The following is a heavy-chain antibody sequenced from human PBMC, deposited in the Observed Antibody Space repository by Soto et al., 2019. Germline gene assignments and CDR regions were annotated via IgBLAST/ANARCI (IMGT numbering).Heavy chain of an antibody. V-gene: IGHV1-69*18. Sequence: QVQLVQSGAELKKPGSSVKVSCKASGDTFSGYPINWVRQAPGEGLEWMGRIIPVFGTTNDAQRFEGRVTFNADESTNTAYTELRGLLSEDTAVYYCARDGGFGELKYWGPGTLVTVSS. CDR1: GDTFSGYP. J-gene: IGHJ4*02. D-gene: IGHD3-10*01. CDR2: IIPVFGTT. CDR3: ARDGGFGELKY.